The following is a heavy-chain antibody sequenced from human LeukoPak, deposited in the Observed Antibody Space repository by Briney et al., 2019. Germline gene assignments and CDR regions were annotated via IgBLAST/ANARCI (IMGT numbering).Heavy chain of an antibody. V-gene: IGHV3-30-3*01. Sequence: GGSLRLSCAASGFTFSRSAMHWVRQPPGKGLEWVAVISNDGIRKFHADSVKGRFTISRDNSKNTLYLQMDSLKTEDTAVYYCAREFGRLFDYWGQGTLVTVSS. CDR3: AREFGRLFDY. J-gene: IGHJ4*02. CDR2: ISNDGIRK. CDR1: GFTFSRSA. D-gene: IGHD3-16*01.